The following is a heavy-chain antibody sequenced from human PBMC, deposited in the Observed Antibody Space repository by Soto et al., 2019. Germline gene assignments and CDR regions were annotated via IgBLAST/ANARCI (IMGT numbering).Heavy chain of an antibody. V-gene: IGHV3-23*01. J-gene: IGHJ6*02. CDR1: GFTFSSYA. D-gene: IGHD2-2*02. CDR2: ISGSGGST. CDR3: AKEVVPAAIYYYYYGMDV. Sequence: EVQLLESGGGLVQPGGSLRLSCAASGFTFSSYAMSWVRQAPGKGLEWVSAISGSGGSTYYADSVKGRFTISRDNSKNTLYLQMTSLRAEDTAVYYCAKEVVPAAIYYYYYGMDVWGQGTTVTVSS.